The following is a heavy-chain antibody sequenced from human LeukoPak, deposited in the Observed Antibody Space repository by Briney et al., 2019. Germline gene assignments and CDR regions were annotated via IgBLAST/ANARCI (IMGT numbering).Heavy chain of an antibody. CDR1: GGSITNNAYY. D-gene: IGHD4-11*01. CDR2: IYYSGST. J-gene: IGHJ6*03. Sequence: SETLSLTCTVSGGSITNNAYYWAWIRQPPGKGLEWIGSIYYSGSTHYNPSLKSRLTISVDTSKNQFSLKLSSVTAADTAVYYCARNETTGLQRTPYFHSYVDVWGKGTTVTVSS. CDR3: ARNETTGLQRTPYFHSYVDV. V-gene: IGHV4-39*01.